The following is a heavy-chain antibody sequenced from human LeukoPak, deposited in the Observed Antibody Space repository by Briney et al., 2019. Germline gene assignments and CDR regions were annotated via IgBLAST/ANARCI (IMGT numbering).Heavy chain of an antibody. Sequence: GGSLRLSCAASGFTLSDYGMHWVRQAPGKGLEWVAVISYDGSNKYYADSVKGRFTISRDNSKNTLYLQMNSLRAEDTAVYYCAKDRVGAKDYWGQGTLVTVSS. V-gene: IGHV3-30*18. J-gene: IGHJ4*02. CDR1: GFTLSDYG. D-gene: IGHD1-26*01. CDR2: ISYDGSNK. CDR3: AKDRVGAKDY.